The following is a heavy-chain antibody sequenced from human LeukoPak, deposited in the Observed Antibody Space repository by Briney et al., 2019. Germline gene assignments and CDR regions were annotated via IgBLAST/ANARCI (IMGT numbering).Heavy chain of an antibody. CDR3: ARGFWSGYWYFDY. CDR2: ISTIGSYT. CDR1: GFAFDSFS. Sequence: GGSLRLPCAASGFAFDSFSMNWVRQVPGKGLEWVSSISTIGSYTYDADSVKGRFTISRDNAKNSLYLQMNSLRAEDTAVYYCARGFWSGYWYFDYWGQGTLVTVSS. J-gene: IGHJ4*02. V-gene: IGHV3-21*01. D-gene: IGHD3-3*01.